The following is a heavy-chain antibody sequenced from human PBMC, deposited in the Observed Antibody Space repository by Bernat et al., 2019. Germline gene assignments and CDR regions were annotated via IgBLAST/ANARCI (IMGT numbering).Heavy chain of an antibody. V-gene: IGHV3-21*01. CDR2: ISSSSSYI. Sequence: EVQLVESGGGLVKPGGSLRLSCAASGFTFSSYSMNWVRQAPGKGLEWVSSISSSSSYIDYADSVTGRFTSSRDNAKNSLYLQMNSLRAEDTAVYYCARDTKVSDLPGEFDYWGQGTLVTVSS. CDR3: ARDTKVSDLPGEFDY. CDR1: GFTFSSYS. D-gene: IGHD3-3*01. J-gene: IGHJ4*02.